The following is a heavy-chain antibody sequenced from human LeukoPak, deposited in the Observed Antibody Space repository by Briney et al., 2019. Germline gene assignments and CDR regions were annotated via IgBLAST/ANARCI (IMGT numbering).Heavy chain of an antibody. CDR1: GGSISSDNW. CDR2: IYHSGST. D-gene: IGHD1-14*01. CDR3: VRGGVSEFSVKYYFDY. V-gene: IGHV4-4*02. J-gene: IGHJ4*02. Sequence: SGTLSLTCAVSGGSISSDNWWSWVRQPPGKGLEWIGEIYHSGSTNYNPSLKSRVTILVDTSKSQFSLNLTSVTAADTAVYYCVRGGVSEFSVKYYFDYWGQGSLVTVSS.